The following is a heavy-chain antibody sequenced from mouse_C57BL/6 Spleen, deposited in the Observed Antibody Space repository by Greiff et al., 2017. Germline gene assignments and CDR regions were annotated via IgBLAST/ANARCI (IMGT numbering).Heavy chain of an antibody. CDR3: ARSDDYGSSYEGSYAMDY. CDR1: GYAFSSSW. CDR2: LYPGDGDT. V-gene: IGHV1-82*01. D-gene: IGHD1-1*01. J-gene: IGHJ4*01. Sequence: QVQLKQSGPELVKPGASVKISCKASGYAFSSSWMNWVKQRPGKGLEWIGRLYPGDGDTNYNGKFKGKATLTADKSSSTAYMQLSSLTSEDSAVYFCARSDDYGSSYEGSYAMDYWGQGTSVTVSS.